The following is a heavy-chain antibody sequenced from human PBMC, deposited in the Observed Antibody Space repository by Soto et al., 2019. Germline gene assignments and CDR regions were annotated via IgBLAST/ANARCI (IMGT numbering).Heavy chain of an antibody. J-gene: IGHJ4*02. D-gene: IGHD2-15*01. CDR3: SRDVVVGAKALNY. Sequence: HPGGSLRLSCAASGFTFSNYWMTWVRQAPGKGLEWVANIKEDGSEKHYVDSVKGRFTISRDNAKNSPYLQMNSLRVEDTAVYFCSRDVVVGAKALNYWGQGALVTVSS. V-gene: IGHV3-7*01. CDR1: GFTFSNYW. CDR2: IKEDGSEK.